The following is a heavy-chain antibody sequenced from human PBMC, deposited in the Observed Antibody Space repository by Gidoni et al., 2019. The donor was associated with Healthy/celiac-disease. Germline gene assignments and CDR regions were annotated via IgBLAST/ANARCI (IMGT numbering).Heavy chain of an antibody. Sequence: QVQLVESGGGVVQPGRSLRLSCAASGFTFSSYGVHWVRQAPGKGLEWVAVIWYDGSNKYYADSVKGRFTISRDNSKNTLYLQMNSLRAEDTAVYYCARGGSYGDFDYWGQGTLVTVSS. CDR1: GFTFSSYG. V-gene: IGHV3-33*01. J-gene: IGHJ4*02. CDR3: ARGGSYGDFDY. D-gene: IGHD4-17*01. CDR2: IWYDGSNK.